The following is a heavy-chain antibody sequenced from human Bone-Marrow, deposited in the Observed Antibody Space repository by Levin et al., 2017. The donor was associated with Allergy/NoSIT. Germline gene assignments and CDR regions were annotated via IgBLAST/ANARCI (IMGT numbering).Heavy chain of an antibody. CDR1: GFIFSSYS. V-gene: IGHV3-30*04. Sequence: PGESLKISCAASGFIFSSYSMHWVRQAPGKGLEWVALITYDARIKSYASSVKGRFTISRDNSDNTLTLQMNSLRPEDTAVYYCVRGYSSSSWDYWGQGTLVTVSS. CDR3: VRGYSSSSWDY. D-gene: IGHD6-6*01. J-gene: IGHJ4*02. CDR2: ITYDARIK.